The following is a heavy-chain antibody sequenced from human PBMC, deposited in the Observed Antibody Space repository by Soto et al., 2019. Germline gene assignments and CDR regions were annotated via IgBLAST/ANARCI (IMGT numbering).Heavy chain of an antibody. CDR3: AKRVTLFGEVKLSPDFDY. V-gene: IGHV3-23*01. Sequence: EVQLLESGGGLVQPEGSLRLSCAASGFTFSSHAMSWVRQAPGKGLEWVSAISYSGSNTYYTDYVKGRFTISRNNSKNTLYLPMNSLRAEDTAIYYCAKRVTLFGEVKLSPDFDYWGQGTLVTVSS. J-gene: IGHJ4*02. D-gene: IGHD3-3*01. CDR2: ISYSGSNT. CDR1: GFTFSSHA.